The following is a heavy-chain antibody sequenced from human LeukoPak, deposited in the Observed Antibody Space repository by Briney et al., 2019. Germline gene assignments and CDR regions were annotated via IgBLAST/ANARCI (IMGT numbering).Heavy chain of an antibody. Sequence: GGSLRLSCAASGFTFSSYSMNWVRQAPGKGLEWVSSISSSSSYIYYADSVKGRFTISRDNAKNSLYLQMNSLRAEEPAVYYCAKDDSSGSCCYSYYYGMDVWGQGTTVTVSS. J-gene: IGHJ6*02. CDR3: AKDDSSGSCCYSYYYGMDV. V-gene: IGHV3-21*01. CDR2: ISSSSSYI. CDR1: GFTFSSYS. D-gene: IGHD2-15*01.